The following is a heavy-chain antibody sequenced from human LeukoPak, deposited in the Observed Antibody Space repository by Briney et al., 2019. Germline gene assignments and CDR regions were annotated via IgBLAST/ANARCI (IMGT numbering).Heavy chain of an antibody. V-gene: IGHV4-34*01. CDR1: GGSFSGYY. CDR3: ARSNPISSSLNHFDY. Sequence: PSETLSLTCAVYGGSFSGYYWSWLRQPPGKGLEWIGEINHSGSTNYNPSLKSRVTISVDTSKNQFSLKLSSVTAADTAVYYCARSNPISSSLNHFDYWGQGTLVAVSS. J-gene: IGHJ4*02. CDR2: INHSGST. D-gene: IGHD3-16*02.